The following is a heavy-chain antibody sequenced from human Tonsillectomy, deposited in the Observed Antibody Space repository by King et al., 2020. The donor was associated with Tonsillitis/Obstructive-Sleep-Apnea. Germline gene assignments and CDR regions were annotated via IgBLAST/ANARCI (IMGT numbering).Heavy chain of an antibody. CDR3: AREYFYHSSGYYDH. V-gene: IGHV4-34*01. CDR1: GGSFSGYY. D-gene: IGHD3-22*01. Sequence: VQLQQWGAGLLKPSETLSLTCAVYGGSFSGYYWSWIRQPPGKGLEWIGEINHSGSTNYNPSLKSRDTISLDTSKNQFSLNLSSVTAADTAVYYCAREYFYHSSGYYDHWGQGTLVTVSS. J-gene: IGHJ4*02. CDR2: INHSGST.